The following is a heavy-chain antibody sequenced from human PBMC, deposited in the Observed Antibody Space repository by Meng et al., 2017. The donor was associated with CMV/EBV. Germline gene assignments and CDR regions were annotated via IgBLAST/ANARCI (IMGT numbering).Heavy chain of an antibody. V-gene: IGHV3-21*01. CDR2: ISSSSSYI. Sequence: GGSLRLSCAASGFTFSSYWMSWVRQAPGKGLEWVSSISSSSSYIYYADSVKGRFTISRDNAKNSLYLQMNSLRAEDTAVYYCARDREDITLDYWGQGTLVTVSS. CDR3: ARDREDITLDY. D-gene: IGHD2-15*01. J-gene: IGHJ4*02. CDR1: GFTFSSYW.